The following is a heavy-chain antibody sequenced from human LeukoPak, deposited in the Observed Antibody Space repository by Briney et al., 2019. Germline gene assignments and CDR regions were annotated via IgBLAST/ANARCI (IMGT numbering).Heavy chain of an antibody. CDR1: GFTFSSYS. V-gene: IGHV3-21*01. CDR2: ISSSSSYI. Sequence: GGSLRLSCAASGFTFSSYSMNWVRQAPGKGLEWVSSISSSSSYIYYVDSVKGRFTISRDNAKNSLYLQMNSLRAEDTAVYYCARGRYYGSGNVFPFDDWGQGTLVTVSS. J-gene: IGHJ4*02. D-gene: IGHD3-10*01. CDR3: ARGRYYGSGNVFPFDD.